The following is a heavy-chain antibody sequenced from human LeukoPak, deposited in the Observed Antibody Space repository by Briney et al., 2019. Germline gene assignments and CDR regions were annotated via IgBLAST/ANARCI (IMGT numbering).Heavy chain of an antibody. V-gene: IGHV3-30*04. D-gene: IGHD3-9*01. CDR3: ARDRYDILTGYYDRWYYFDY. CDR2: RSYDGSNK. J-gene: IGHJ4*02. Sequence: GGSLRLSCAASGFTFSSYAMHWVRQAPGKGLEWVAVRSYDGSNKYYADSVKGRFTISRDNSKNTLYLQMNSLRAEDTAVYYCARDRYDILTGYYDRWYYFDYWGQGTLVTASS. CDR1: GFTFSSYA.